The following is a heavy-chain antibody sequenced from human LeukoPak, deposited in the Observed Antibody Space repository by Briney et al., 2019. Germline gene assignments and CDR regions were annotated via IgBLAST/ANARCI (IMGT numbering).Heavy chain of an antibody. J-gene: IGHJ4*02. D-gene: IGHD2-21*02. CDR2: IWYDGSNK. CDR1: GFTFSSYG. V-gene: IGHV3-33*01. CDR3: ARDGQRLFDY. Sequence: GRSLRLSCAASGFTFSSYGMHWVRQAPGKGLEGVAVIWYDGSNKYYADSVKGRFTISRDNSKNTLYLQMNSLRAEDTAVYYCARDGQRLFDYWGQGTLVTVSS.